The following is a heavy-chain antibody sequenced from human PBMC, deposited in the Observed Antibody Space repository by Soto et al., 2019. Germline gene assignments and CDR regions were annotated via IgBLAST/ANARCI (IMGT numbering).Heavy chain of an antibody. CDR3: CGEFISPRLPFDS. V-gene: IGHV3-21*01. CDR2: ITTGSSYI. Sequence: EVQLVESGGGLVQPGGSLRLSCAASGFTFSSYSMNWVRQAPGKGLEWVSSITTGSSYIFYADSVKGRFPISRDNAKKSRLLQINGLRTEDTAVYYCCGEFISPRLPFDSWGPGSPVTGFS. J-gene: IGHJ4*02. CDR1: GFTFSSYS. D-gene: IGHD2-21*01.